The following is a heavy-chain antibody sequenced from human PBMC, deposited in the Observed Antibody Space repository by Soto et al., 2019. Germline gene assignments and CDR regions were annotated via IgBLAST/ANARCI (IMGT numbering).Heavy chain of an antibody. CDR1: EFTFSSYE. D-gene: IGHD6-13*01. Sequence: GGSLRLSCVASEFTFSSYEMNWVRQAPGKGLEWVSYISSSGTTIYYTDSVKGRFTISRDNAKKSLYLQMNSLRAEDAAVYYCVRFGGAAAGPGDYWGQGTLVTVSS. V-gene: IGHV3-48*03. CDR3: VRFGGAAAGPGDY. J-gene: IGHJ4*02. CDR2: ISSSGTTI.